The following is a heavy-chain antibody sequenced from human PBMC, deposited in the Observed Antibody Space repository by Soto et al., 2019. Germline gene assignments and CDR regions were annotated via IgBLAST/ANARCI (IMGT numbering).Heavy chain of an antibody. V-gene: IGHV3-66*01. Sequence: PGGSLRLSCAGSGFPDSSNYMSWVRQAPGKGLEWVSVIYSGGSTYYADSVKGRFTISRDNSKNTLYLQMNSLRAEDTAVYYCARDHQRFGELFDRLDVWGKGTTVTVSS. D-gene: IGHD3-10*01. CDR2: IYSGGST. CDR1: GFPDSSNY. CDR3: ARDHQRFGELFDRLDV. J-gene: IGHJ6*04.